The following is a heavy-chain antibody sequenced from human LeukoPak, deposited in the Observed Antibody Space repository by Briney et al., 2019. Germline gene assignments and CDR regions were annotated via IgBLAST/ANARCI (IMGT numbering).Heavy chain of an antibody. Sequence: ASVKVSCKASGGTFSSYAISWVRQAPGQGLEWMGGIIPIFGTANYAQKFQGRVTITTDESTSTAYMELSSLRSEDTAVYYCARGNIVVVPAATDYYYYMDVWGKGTTVTVSS. J-gene: IGHJ6*03. D-gene: IGHD2-2*01. CDR3: ARGNIVVVPAATDYYYYMDV. CDR1: GGTFSSYA. V-gene: IGHV1-69*05. CDR2: IIPIFGTA.